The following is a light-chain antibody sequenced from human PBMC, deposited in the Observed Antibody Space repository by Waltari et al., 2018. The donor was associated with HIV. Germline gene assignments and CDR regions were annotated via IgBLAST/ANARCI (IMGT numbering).Light chain of an antibody. Sequence: QSALTQPASVSGSPGQSITISCTGTSSDVGAYNLVSWYQQHAGKAPKLMIFEVTQRPSGCSDRFSGSRSGNTASLTISGLQADDEGDYYCCSYTGTGVVFGGGTKLTVL. J-gene: IGLJ2*01. CDR3: CSYTGTGVV. V-gene: IGLV2-23*02. CDR1: SSDVGAYNL. CDR2: EVT.